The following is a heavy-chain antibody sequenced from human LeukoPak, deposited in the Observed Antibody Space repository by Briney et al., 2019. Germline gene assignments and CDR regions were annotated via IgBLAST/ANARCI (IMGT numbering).Heavy chain of an antibody. J-gene: IGHJ4*02. CDR2: ISSSSSYI. CDR3: ARDLVTDYGGNSDFDY. V-gene: IGHV3-21*01. Sequence: GGSLRLSCAASGFTFSSYSMNWVRQAPGKGLEWVSSISSSSSYIYYADSVKGRFTISRDNAKNSLYLQMNSLRAEDTAVYYCARDLVTDYGGNSDFDYWGRGTLVTVSS. CDR1: GFTFSSYS. D-gene: IGHD4-23*01.